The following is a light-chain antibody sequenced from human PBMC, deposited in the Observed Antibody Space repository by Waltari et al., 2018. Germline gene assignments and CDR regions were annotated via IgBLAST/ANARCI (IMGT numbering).Light chain of an antibody. CDR1: QGIRNY. Sequence: DIQMTQSPSSLSASVGDRDTITCRASQGIRNYLAWYQQKPGKVPKLLIYAASTLQSGVPSRFRGSGSGTDFTLTISSLQPEDVATYYCQKYNMAPYTFGQGTKLEIK. CDR3: QKYNMAPYT. CDR2: AAS. V-gene: IGKV1-27*01. J-gene: IGKJ2*01.